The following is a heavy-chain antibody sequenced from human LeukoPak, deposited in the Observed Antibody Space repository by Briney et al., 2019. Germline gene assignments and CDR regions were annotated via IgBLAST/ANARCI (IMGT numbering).Heavy chain of an antibody. Sequence: GASVKVSCKASRDTFINNVISWLRQVPGQGLEWMGGIIPIFGSAAYAQKFQGRVTITADESTSTAYMGLSSLRSEDTAVYYCARVVTPRYCSTTSCYWKGWFDPWGQGTLVTVSS. J-gene: IGHJ5*02. V-gene: IGHV1-69*13. CDR1: RDTFINNV. D-gene: IGHD2-2*01. CDR2: IIPIFGSA. CDR3: ARVVTPRYCSTTSCYWKGWFDP.